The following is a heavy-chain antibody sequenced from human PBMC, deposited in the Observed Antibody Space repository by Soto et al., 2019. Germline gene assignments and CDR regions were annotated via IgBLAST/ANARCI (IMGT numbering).Heavy chain of an antibody. J-gene: IGHJ3*02. CDR3: ARDLTERITIFGVVTLDAFDI. Sequence: PGGSLILSCAASGFTFSSYWMSWVRQAPGKGLEWVANIKQDGSEKYYVDSVKGRFTISRDNAKNSLYLQMNSLRAEDTAVYYCARDLTERITIFGVVTLDAFDIWGQGTMVTVSS. V-gene: IGHV3-7*01. CDR2: IKQDGSEK. CDR1: GFTFSSYW. D-gene: IGHD3-3*01.